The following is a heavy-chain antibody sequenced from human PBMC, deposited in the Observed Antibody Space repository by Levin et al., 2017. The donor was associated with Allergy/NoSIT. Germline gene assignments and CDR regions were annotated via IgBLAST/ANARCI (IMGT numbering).Heavy chain of an antibody. J-gene: IGHJ4*02. Sequence: GESLKISCAASGFTVSSQYMTWVRQAPGKGLEWVSVIYDGDSTYYADSVKGRLTISRDNSKNTLYLQMNSLRVEDTALYYCVKGWSSSSVFDGWGQGTLVTVSS. D-gene: IGHD6-6*01. CDR2: IYDGDST. CDR1: GFTVSSQY. V-gene: IGHV3-66*01. CDR3: VKGWSSSSVFDG.